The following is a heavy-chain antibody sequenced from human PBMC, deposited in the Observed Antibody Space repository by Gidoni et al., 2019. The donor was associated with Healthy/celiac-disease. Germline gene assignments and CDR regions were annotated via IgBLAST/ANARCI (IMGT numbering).Heavy chain of an antibody. D-gene: IGHD2-2*01. CDR2: FSSSSSTI. Sequence: EVKLVESGGGLVQPGGSLRICWAASGFTFSSESMNWVRQDPGKGLEWVSYFSSSSSTIYYADSVKGRFTISRDNAKNSLYLQMNSLRAEDTAVYYCARDPRDCSSTSCYWYFQHWGQGTLVTVSS. V-gene: IGHV3-48*01. CDR3: ARDPRDCSSTSCYWYFQH. J-gene: IGHJ1*01. CDR1: GFTFSSES.